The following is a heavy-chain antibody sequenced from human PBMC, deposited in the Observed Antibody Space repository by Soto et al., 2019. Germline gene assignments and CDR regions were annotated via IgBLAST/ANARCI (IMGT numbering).Heavy chain of an antibody. J-gene: IGHJ6*03. D-gene: IGHD6-19*01. CDR3: ARDRSLDPNYYYCMDV. Sequence: QVQLVQSGAEVKKPGSSVKVSCKASGGNFSSYTITWVRQAPGQGLEWLGRIIPILGIANYAQKFQVRVTITADKSTNTAYMELSSLRSEDTAVYYCARDRSLDPNYYYCMDVWGKGTTVTVSS. CDR1: GGNFSSYT. V-gene: IGHV1-69*08. CDR2: IIPILGIA.